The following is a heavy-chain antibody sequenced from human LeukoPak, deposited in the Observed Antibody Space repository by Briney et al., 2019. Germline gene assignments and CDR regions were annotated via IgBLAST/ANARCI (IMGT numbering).Heavy chain of an antibody. Sequence: SETLSLPCTVPGYSISRGNYWDWSRQPPGQGLEWIGSIYHSGSTYYNPSLKSRVTISVDTSKNQFSLKLSSVTAADTAVYYCAKRYCSSTTCYDDRGAFDYWGQGTLVTVSS. CDR2: IYHSGST. CDR1: GYSISRGNY. D-gene: IGHD2-2*01. CDR3: AKRYCSSTTCYDDRGAFDY. J-gene: IGHJ4*02. V-gene: IGHV4-38-2*02.